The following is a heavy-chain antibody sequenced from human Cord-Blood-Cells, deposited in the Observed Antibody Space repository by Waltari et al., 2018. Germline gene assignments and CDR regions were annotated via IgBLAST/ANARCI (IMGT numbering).Heavy chain of an antibody. CDR2: INPNSGGT. CDR3: ARDGGILTGYYYYYYGMDV. D-gene: IGHD3-9*01. CDR1: GYTFTGYY. J-gene: IGHJ6*02. V-gene: IGHV1-2*04. Sequence: QVQLVQSGAEVKKPGASVKVSCKASGYTFTGYYMHWVRQAPGQGLEWMGWINPNSGGTNYARKVQGWVTMTRDTSISTAYMELSRLRSDDTAVYYCARDGGILTGYYYYYYGMDVWGQGTTVTVSS.